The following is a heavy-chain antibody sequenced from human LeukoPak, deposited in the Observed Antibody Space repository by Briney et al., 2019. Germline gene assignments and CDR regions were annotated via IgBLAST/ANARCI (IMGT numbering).Heavy chain of an antibody. CDR3: AKTGAGYSDMHFDY. D-gene: IGHD2-15*01. J-gene: IGHJ4*02. CDR2: ISYDGSNK. Sequence: GGSLRLSCAASGFTYSSYGMHWVRQAPGKGLEWVAVISYDGSNKYYADSVKGRFTISGDNSKNTLYLQMNSLRAEDTAVYYCAKTGAGYSDMHFDYWGQGTLVTVSS. CDR1: GFTYSSYG. V-gene: IGHV3-30*18.